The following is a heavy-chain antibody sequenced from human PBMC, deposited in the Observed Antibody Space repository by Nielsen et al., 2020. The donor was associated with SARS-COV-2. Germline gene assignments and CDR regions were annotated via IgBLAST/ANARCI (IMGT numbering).Heavy chain of an antibody. CDR1: GGSISSYY. CDR2: IYYSGST. D-gene: IGHD3-16*01. CDR3: ARGTLGISWFDP. J-gene: IGHJ5*02. Sequence: SETLSLTCTVSGGSISSYYWSWIRQPPGKGLEWIGYIYYSGSTNYNPSLKSRVTISVDTSKNQFSLKLSSVTAADTAVYYCARGTLGISWFDPWGQGTLVTVSA. V-gene: IGHV4-59*08.